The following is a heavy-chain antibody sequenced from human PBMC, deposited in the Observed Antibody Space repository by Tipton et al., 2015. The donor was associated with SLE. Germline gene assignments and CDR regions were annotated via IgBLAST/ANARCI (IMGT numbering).Heavy chain of an antibody. J-gene: IGHJ4*02. V-gene: IGHV3-30*04. D-gene: IGHD6-19*01. CDR2: ISYDGSNK. CDR1: GFTFSSYA. Sequence: RSLRLSCVASGFTFSSYAMHWVRQAPGKGLEWVAVISYDGSNKYYADSVKGRFTISRDNAKNTLYLQMNSLRAEDTAVYYCASGIAVAPDYWGQGTLVTVSS. CDR3: ASGIAVAPDY.